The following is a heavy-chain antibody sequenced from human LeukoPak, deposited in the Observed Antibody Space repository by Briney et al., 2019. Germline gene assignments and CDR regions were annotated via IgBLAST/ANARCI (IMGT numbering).Heavy chain of an antibody. J-gene: IGHJ6*02. CDR1: GYTFTGYY. Sequence: ASVKVSCRASGYTFTGYYMHWVRQAPGQGLEWMGGIIPIFGTANYAQKFQGRVTITADESTSTAYMELSSLRSEDTAVYYCARGWYYYDSSGHPGGMDVWGQGTTVTVSS. CDR2: IIPIFGTA. V-gene: IGHV1-69*13. D-gene: IGHD3-22*01. CDR3: ARGWYYYDSSGHPGGMDV.